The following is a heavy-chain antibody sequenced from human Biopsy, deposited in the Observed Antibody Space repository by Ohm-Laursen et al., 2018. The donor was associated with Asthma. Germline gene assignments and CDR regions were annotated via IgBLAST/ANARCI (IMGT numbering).Heavy chain of an antibody. CDR1: SGSGGYMRSGNYY. V-gene: IGHV4-31*02. CDR3: ARDPYGGNAAYYYGVDV. D-gene: IGHD4-23*01. J-gene: IGHJ6*02. CDR2: IYNSGTT. Sequence: TLSLTCSLSSGSGGYMRSGNYYWSWIRQHPGKGLEWIGNIYNSGTTYYNPSLKSRVTLSVDTSKNQFSLKLSSVTAADTAVYYCARDPYGGNAAYYYGVDVWGQGTTVTVSS.